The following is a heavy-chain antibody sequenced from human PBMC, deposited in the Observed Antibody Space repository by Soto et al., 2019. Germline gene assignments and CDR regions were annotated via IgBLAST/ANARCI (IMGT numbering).Heavy chain of an antibody. D-gene: IGHD6-13*01. Sequence: QVQLVESGGGVVQPGRSLRLSCAASGFTFSSYAIHWVRQAPGKGLEWVAIISYDASNKYYADSVKGRFTISRDNSKNTLYLQMNSLRPEDTAVYYCARRYSSSSAAFDYWGQGTLVTVSS. CDR3: ARRYSSSSAAFDY. CDR1: GFTFSSYA. CDR2: ISYDASNK. V-gene: IGHV3-30-3*01. J-gene: IGHJ4*02.